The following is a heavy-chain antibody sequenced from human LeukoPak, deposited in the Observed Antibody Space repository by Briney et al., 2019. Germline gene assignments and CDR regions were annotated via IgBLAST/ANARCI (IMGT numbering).Heavy chain of an antibody. CDR2: IYTSGS. D-gene: IGHD3-10*01. V-gene: IGHV4-61*02. CDR1: GGSISSGSYY. CDR3: ARHRYYYRSGSYYGAPYYMDV. Sequence: PSQTLSLTCTVSGGSISSGSYYWSWIRQPAGKGLEWIGRIYTSGSNYNPSLKSRVTMSIDTSTNQLSLKLSSVTAADTAVYYCARHRYYYRSGSYYGAPYYMDVWGKGTTVTISS. J-gene: IGHJ6*03.